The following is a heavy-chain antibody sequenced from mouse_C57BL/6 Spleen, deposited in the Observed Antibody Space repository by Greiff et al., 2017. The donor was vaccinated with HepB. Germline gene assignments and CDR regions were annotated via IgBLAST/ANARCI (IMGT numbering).Heavy chain of an antibody. D-gene: IGHD1-1*01. V-gene: IGHV1-26*01. J-gene: IGHJ1*03. CDR3: ARGSYYYGSSGYFDV. Sequence: VQLQQSGPELVKPGASVKISCKASGYTFTDYYMNWVKQSHGKSLEWIGDINPNNGGTSYNQKFKGKATLTVDKSSSTAYMELRSLTSEDSAVYYCARGSYYYGSSGYFDVWGTGTTVTVSS. CDR1: GYTFTDYY. CDR2: INPNNGGT.